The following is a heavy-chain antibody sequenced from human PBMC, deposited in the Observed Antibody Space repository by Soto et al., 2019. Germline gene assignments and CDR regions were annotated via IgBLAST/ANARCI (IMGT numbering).Heavy chain of an antibody. CDR1: GFSFGSYA. Sequence: GGSLRLSCAASGFSFGSYALSWVRQAPGKGLEWVSTISGSDGKTSYADSVKGRFSISRDASQSTLYLQMNSLRADDTAMYYCARWSYLDYWGQGTRVTVSS. V-gene: IGHV3-23*01. J-gene: IGHJ4*02. CDR2: ISGSDGKT. D-gene: IGHD3-3*01. CDR3: ARWSYLDY.